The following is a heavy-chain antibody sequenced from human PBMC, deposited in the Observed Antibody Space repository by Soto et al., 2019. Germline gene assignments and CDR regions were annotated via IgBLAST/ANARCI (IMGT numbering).Heavy chain of an antibody. CDR3: AKGGSGWSAGAFNI. Sequence: QVQLVQSGAEVKKPGSSVKVSCKASGGTFSKYAVSWVRQAPGQGLEWMGVIIPIFGTANYAPKFQDRVSITADKSTGTAYMELSSLRSEDTVVYYCAKGGSGWSAGAFNIWGQGTMVTISS. D-gene: IGHD6-19*01. CDR2: IIPIFGTA. CDR1: GGTFSKYA. V-gene: IGHV1-69*06. J-gene: IGHJ3*02.